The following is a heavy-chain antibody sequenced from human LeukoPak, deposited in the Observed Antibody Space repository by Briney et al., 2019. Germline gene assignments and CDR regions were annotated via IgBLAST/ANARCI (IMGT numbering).Heavy chain of an antibody. J-gene: IGHJ3*02. CDR3: AKELTERWAIDAFDI. D-gene: IGHD4-23*01. V-gene: IGHV3-23*01. CDR1: GFTFSSYA. Sequence: GGSLRLSCAASGFTFSSYAMNWVRQAPGKGLEWVSSISHSGSISYADSVKGRFTISRDNSKNTLYLQMSSLRAEDTAIYYCAKELTERWAIDAFDIWGQGTVVTVSS. CDR2: ISHSGSI.